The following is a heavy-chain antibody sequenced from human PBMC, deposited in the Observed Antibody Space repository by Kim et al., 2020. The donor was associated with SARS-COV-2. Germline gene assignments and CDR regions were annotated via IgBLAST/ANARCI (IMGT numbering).Heavy chain of an antibody. V-gene: IGHV6-1*01. CDR1: GDSVSSNSAA. CDR3: ARANIAARDFDY. CDR2: TYYRSKWYN. J-gene: IGHJ4*02. D-gene: IGHD6-6*01. Sequence: SQTLSLPCAISGDSVSSNSAAWNWIRQSPSRGLEWLGNTYYRSKWYNYYAVSVKSRITINPDTSKNQFSLQLNSVTPEDTAVYYCARANIAARDFDYWGQGTLVTVSS.